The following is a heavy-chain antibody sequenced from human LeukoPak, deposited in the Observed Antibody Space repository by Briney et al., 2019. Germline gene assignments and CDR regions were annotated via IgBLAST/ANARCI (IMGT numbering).Heavy chain of an antibody. V-gene: IGHV3-23*01. CDR2: ISGSGGST. CDR1: GFTFSSYA. D-gene: IGHD2-15*01. J-gene: IGHJ5*02. Sequence: GGSLRLSCAASGFTFSSYAMSWVRQAPGKGLEWVSAISGSGGSTYYADSVKGRFTISRDNSKNTLYLQMNSLRAEDTAVYYCIKAGYCSGGSCYNWFDPWGQGTLVTVSS. CDR3: IKAGYCSGGSCYNWFDP.